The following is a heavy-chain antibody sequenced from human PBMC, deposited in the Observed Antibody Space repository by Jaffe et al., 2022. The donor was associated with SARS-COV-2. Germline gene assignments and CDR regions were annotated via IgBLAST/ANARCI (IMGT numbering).Heavy chain of an antibody. CDR3: AKGGGRTTYYFAS. J-gene: IGHJ4*02. Sequence: EVLLLESGGGLVQPGGSLRLSCAASGFTFGSYAMSWVRQAPGKGPECVSGINGGGDGTYYADTVQGRFTISRDNSKNMLYLQMNSLRADDTAIYYCAKGGGRTTYYFASWGQGILVTVSS. CDR2: INGGGDGT. D-gene: IGHD1-26*01. V-gene: IGHV3-23*01. CDR1: GFTFGSYA.